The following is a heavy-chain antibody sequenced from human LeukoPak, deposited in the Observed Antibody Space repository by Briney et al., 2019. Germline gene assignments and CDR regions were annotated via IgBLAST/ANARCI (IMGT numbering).Heavy chain of an antibody. J-gene: IGHJ6*02. V-gene: IGHV3-74*01. D-gene: IGHD3-16*01. CDR1: GFTFSSYW. CDR2: ISTDGSST. CDR3: ARGGGLDV. Sequence: GGSLRLSCAASGFTFSSYWMHWVRQAPGKGLVWVSLISTDGSSTRYADSVKGRFTISRDNAKNTLYVQMNSLRAEDTAVYFCARGGGLDVWGQGATVTVSS.